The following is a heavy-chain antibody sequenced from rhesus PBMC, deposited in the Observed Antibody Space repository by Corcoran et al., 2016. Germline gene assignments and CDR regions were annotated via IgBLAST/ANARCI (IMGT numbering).Heavy chain of an antibody. Sequence: DVQLVESGGALAQPGGSLRLSCAASGFTFDDYAMSWVRQAPGKGLEWVSRISWEGGSTYYADSVKGRFTISRDNAKNTLYLQMDRLRAEDTALYYCSRAPGTADDYWGQGVLVTVSS. CDR1: GFTFDDYA. CDR2: ISWEGGST. V-gene: IGHV3-134*01. D-gene: IGHD5-42*01. CDR3: SRAPGTADDY. J-gene: IGHJ4*01.